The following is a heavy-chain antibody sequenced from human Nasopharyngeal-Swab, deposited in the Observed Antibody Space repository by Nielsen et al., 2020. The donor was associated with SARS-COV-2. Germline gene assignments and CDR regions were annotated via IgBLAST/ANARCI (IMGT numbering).Heavy chain of an antibody. J-gene: IGHJ4*02. CDR3: AKNGVGWSFDY. CDR1: GGSINTYY. V-gene: IGHV4-59*08. D-gene: IGHD6-19*01. CDR2: ITYSGST. Sequence: SETLSLTCTVSGGSINTYYWSWIPQPPGKGLEWIGYITYSGSTTYNPSLKSRVTISIDTSKNQFSLNLNSVTAADPAVYYCAKNGVGWSFDYWGQGTLVTVSS.